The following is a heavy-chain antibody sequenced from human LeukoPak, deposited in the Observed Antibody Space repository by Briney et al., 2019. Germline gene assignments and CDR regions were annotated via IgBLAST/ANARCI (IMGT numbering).Heavy chain of an antibody. Sequence: PGGSLRLSCAASGFTLSNSGMHWVRQAPGKGLEWVAAISYDGNNKHYGDSVKGRFTISRDNSKNTLYLQMNSLRAEDTAVYYCARERDYDSSGYYVFGYWGQGTLVTVSS. V-gene: IGHV3-30*12. D-gene: IGHD3-22*01. CDR2: ISYDGNNK. CDR1: GFTLSNSG. J-gene: IGHJ4*02. CDR3: ARERDYDSSGYYVFGY.